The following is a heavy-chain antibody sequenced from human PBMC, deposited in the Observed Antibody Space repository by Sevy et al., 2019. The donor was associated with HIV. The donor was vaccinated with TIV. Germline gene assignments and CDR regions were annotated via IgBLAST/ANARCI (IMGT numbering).Heavy chain of an antibody. V-gene: IGHV3-13*01. J-gene: IGHJ5*02. CDR2: IGTAGDT. CDR1: GFTFSSYD. D-gene: IGHD3-22*01. CDR3: ARGSGFNWFDP. Sequence: GGSLRLSCAASGFTFSSYDMHWVRQATGKGLEWVSAIGTAGDTYYPGSVKGRFTISSKNAKNSLYIQMNSLRAGDTAVYYCARGSGFNWFDPWGQGTLVTVSS.